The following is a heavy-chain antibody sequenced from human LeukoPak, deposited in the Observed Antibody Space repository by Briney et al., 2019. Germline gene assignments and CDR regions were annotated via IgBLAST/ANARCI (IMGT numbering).Heavy chain of an antibody. V-gene: IGHV3-64*01. J-gene: IGHJ4*02. CDR1: GFTFSSYA. Sequence: GGSLRLSCAASGFTFSSYAMHWVRQAPGKGLEYVSAISSNGGSTYYANSVKGRFTISRDNATNTLYLQMNSLRAEDTAVYYCARETAVGGRYFDYWGQGTLVTVSA. CDR3: ARETAVGGRYFDY. CDR2: ISSNGGST. D-gene: IGHD2-2*01.